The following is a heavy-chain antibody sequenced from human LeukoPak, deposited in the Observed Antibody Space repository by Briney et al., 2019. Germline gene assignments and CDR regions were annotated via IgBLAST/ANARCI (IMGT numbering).Heavy chain of an antibody. CDR2: ICDSGRSV. Sequence: GPLRFSVEASGFTFTDYYMGWLRQAPGKGLEWMAYICDSGRSVYSADSVKGRFTISRDNAKNSEYLQMNNLRAKDTAVYYCARDRLGDYDHSGYYDKWGQGTLVTVSS. CDR3: ARDRLGDYDHSGYYDK. V-gene: IGHV3-11*01. J-gene: IGHJ4*02. D-gene: IGHD3-22*01. CDR1: GFTFTDYY.